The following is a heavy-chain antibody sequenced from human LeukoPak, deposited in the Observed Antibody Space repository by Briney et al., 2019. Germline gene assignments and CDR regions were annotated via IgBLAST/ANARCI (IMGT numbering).Heavy chain of an antibody. D-gene: IGHD3-22*01. CDR2: IYSGGST. Sequence: GGSLRLSCADSGFTFSNNYMSWVRQAPGKGLEWVSVIYSGGSTYYADSVKGRFTISRDNSKNTLYLQMNSLRAEDTAVYYCATGTPNRQCDSFFCSWGQGTLVTVSS. V-gene: IGHV3-53*01. CDR3: ATGTPNRQCDSFFCS. J-gene: IGHJ5*02. CDR1: GFTFSNNY.